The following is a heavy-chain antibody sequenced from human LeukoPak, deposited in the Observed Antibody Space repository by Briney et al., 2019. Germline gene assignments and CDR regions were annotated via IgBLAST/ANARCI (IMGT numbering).Heavy chain of an antibody. CDR2: ISGSGSST. Sequence: GGSLRLSCIASGFSFSSYAMNWVRQAPGKGLEWVSGISGSGSSTYYADSVKGRFTISRDSSKNTVYLQMSSLRAEDTAVYYCAKAEGSYKTLIDYWGQGTLVTVSS. V-gene: IGHV3-23*01. J-gene: IGHJ4*02. CDR1: GFSFSSYA. D-gene: IGHD3-10*01. CDR3: AKAEGSYKTLIDY.